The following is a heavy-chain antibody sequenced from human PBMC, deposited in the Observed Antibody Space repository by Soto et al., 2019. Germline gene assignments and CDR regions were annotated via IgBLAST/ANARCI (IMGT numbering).Heavy chain of an antibody. J-gene: IGHJ4*02. CDR3: ARHGGDTAMAPFDY. V-gene: IGHV4-39*01. D-gene: IGHD5-18*01. Sequence: QLQLQESGPGLVKPSETLSLTCTVSGGSISSSSYYWGWSRQPPGKGLEWIGSIYYSGSTYYNPSLKSRVTISVDTSKNQFSLKLSSVTAADTAVYYCARHGGDTAMAPFDYWGQGTLVTVSS. CDR2: IYYSGST. CDR1: GGSISSSSYY.